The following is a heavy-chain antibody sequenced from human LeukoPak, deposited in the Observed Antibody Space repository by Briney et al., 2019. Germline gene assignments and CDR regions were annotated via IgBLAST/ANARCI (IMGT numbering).Heavy chain of an antibody. D-gene: IGHD5-18*01. J-gene: IGHJ5*02. CDR1: GYTFTSYA. CDR3: ARDFRAAMVSDWFDP. V-gene: IGHV1-3*03. CDR2: INAGNGNK. Sequence: ASVKVSCKASGYTFTSYAMHWVRRAPGQRLEWMGWINAGNGNKKYSQEFQGRVTITRDTSASTAYMELSSLRSEDMAVYYCARDFRAAMVSDWFDPWGQGTLVTVSS.